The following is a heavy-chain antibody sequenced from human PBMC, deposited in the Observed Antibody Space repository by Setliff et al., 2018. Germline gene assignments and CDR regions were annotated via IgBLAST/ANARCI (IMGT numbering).Heavy chain of an antibody. CDR2: IYHDGNPKFNPSV. V-gene: IGHV4-4*02. Sequence: PSETLSLTCAVSGVSVNSLTWWSWVRQTPGKGLEWIGFIYHDGNPKFNPSVNYNPSHKSRITMSIDKSKNQFSLNLRSVTAADTAIYYCTRGGERYHTANWGQGALVTVS. CDR1: GVSVNSLTW. D-gene: IGHD2-2*01. CDR3: TRGGERYHTAN. J-gene: IGHJ4*02.